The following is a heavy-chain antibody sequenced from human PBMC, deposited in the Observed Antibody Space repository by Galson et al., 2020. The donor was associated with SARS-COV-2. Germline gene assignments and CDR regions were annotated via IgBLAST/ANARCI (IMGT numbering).Heavy chain of an antibody. Sequence: ASVKVSCKVSGYTLTELSMPWVRQAHGKGLQWMGGFDPEDGETTYAQKFQGRVTMTEDTSTDTAYMELSSLRSEDTAVYYCATSPPLVVVPAARGPPWFDPWGQGTLVTVSS. V-gene: IGHV1-24*01. J-gene: IGHJ5*02. CDR1: GYTLTELS. CDR3: ATSPPLVVVPAARGPPWFDP. CDR2: FDPEDGET. D-gene: IGHD2-2*01.